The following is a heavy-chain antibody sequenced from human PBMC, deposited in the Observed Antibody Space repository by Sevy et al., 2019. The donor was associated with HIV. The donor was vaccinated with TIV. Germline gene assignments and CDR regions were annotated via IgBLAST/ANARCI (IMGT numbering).Heavy chain of an antibody. J-gene: IGHJ4*02. CDR2: VDNDGSGT. CDR1: GFTFTNYW. Sequence: GGSLRLSCAASGFTFTNYWMHWVRQAPWKGLVWVSRVDNDGSGTNYADSVKGGFTISRDNAKNTVYLQMNSLRAEDTAVYYCTRDMYGIDYWGQGTLVTVSS. D-gene: IGHD2-8*01. CDR3: TRDMYGIDY. V-gene: IGHV3-74*01.